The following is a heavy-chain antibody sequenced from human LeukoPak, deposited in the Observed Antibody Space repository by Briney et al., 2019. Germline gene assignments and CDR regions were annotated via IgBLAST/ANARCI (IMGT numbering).Heavy chain of an antibody. J-gene: IGHJ2*01. CDR2: ISGSGRDT. V-gene: IGHV3-23*01. CDR3: AKWGDFWTGLNNWYFEL. Sequence: GGSLRLSCAASGLTFPRYAFAWVRQAPGRGLRWVSGISGSGRDTFYSDSVKGRFTISRDNSKNTHYLQMSSLTAEDTAVYYCAKWGDFWTGLNNWYFELWGRGTLVTVSS. CDR1: GLTFPRYA. D-gene: IGHD3/OR15-3a*01.